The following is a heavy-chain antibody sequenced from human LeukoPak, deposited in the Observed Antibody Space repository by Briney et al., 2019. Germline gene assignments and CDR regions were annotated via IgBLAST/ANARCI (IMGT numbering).Heavy chain of an antibody. CDR2: VYSTGNT. Sequence: PSETLSLTCTVSGGSIGSGAYYWSWIRQSAGKGLEWIGHVYSTGNTKYNPSLKSRVTISADTSKNQISLSLRSVTAADTAMFYCARDGDAVSAAIAGAFDLWGRGTMVTVSS. CDR1: GGSIGSGAYY. CDR3: ARDGDAVSAAIAGAFDL. J-gene: IGHJ3*01. D-gene: IGHD2-2*01. V-gene: IGHV4-61*09.